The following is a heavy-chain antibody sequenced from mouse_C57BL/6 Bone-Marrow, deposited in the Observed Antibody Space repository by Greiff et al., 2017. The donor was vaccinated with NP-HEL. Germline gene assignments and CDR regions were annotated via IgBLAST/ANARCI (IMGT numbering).Heavy chain of an antibody. CDR2: ISNGGGST. J-gene: IGHJ3*01. CDR3: ARHADDYGGFAY. D-gene: IGHD2-4*01. V-gene: IGHV5-12*01. CDR1: GFTFSDYY. Sequence: EVQRVESGGGLVQPGGSLKLSCAASGFTFSDYYMYWVHQTPEKRLEWVAYISNGGGSTYYPDTVKGRFTISRDNAKNTLYLQMSRLKSEDTAMYYCARHADDYGGFAYWGQGTLVTVSA.